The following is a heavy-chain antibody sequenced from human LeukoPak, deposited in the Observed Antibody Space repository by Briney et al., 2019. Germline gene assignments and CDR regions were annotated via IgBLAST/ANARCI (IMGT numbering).Heavy chain of an antibody. J-gene: IGHJ6*03. D-gene: IGHD2-2*01. V-gene: IGHV1-69-2*01. CDR3: ATGQDIVVVPAAIENYYYYMDV. Sequence: ATVKISCKASGYTFTDYYMHWVQQAPGKGLEWIGRVDPEDGETIYAEKFQGRVTITADTSTDTAYMELSSLRSEDTAVYYCATGQDIVVVPAAIENYYYYMDVWGKGTTVTVSS. CDR1: GYTFTDYY. CDR2: VDPEDGET.